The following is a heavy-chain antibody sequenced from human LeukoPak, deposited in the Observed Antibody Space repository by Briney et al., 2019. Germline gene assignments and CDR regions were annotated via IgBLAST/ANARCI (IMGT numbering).Heavy chain of an antibody. CDR1: GYTFTDYY. V-gene: IGHV1-2*02. Sequence: ASVKVSCKASGYTFTDYYIHWVRQAPAQGLEWMGWINHKSGGKHYAQKFQGRGTMTRDTSISTAYMELSGLRSDDTAVFYCASWVGRGDFSDAFDIWGQGTMVTVSS. J-gene: IGHJ3*02. D-gene: IGHD2-21*02. CDR2: INHKSGGK. CDR3: ASWVGRGDFSDAFDI.